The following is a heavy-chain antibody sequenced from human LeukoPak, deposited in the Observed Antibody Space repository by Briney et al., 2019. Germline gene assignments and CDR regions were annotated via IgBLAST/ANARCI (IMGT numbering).Heavy chain of an antibody. V-gene: IGHV4-61*01. CDR1: GYSISSSYY. D-gene: IGHD6-13*01. CDR2: IYYSGST. J-gene: IGHJ4*02. CDR3: ARARSSWNFAD. Sequence: SETLSLTCTVSGYSISSSYYWSWIRQPPGKGLEWIGYIYYSGSTNYNPSLKSRVTISVDTSKNQFSLKLSSVTAADTAVYYCARARSSWNFADWGQGTLVTVSS.